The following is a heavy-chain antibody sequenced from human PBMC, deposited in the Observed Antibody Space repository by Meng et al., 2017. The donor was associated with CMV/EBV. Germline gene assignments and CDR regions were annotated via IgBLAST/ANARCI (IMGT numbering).Heavy chain of an antibody. CDR1: GGSFSGYY. CDR2: INHSGST. Sequence: SETLSLTCAVYGGSFSGYYWSWIRQPPGKGLEWLGEINHSGSTNYNPSLKSRVTISVDTSKNQFSLKLSSVTAADTAVYYCARADIVVVPAAIRYYYYGMDVWGQGTTVTVSS. J-gene: IGHJ6*02. V-gene: IGHV4-34*01. D-gene: IGHD2-2*02. CDR3: ARADIVVVPAAIRYYYYGMDV.